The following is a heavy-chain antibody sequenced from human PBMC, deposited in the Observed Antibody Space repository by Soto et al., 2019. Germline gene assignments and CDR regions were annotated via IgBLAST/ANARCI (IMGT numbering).Heavy chain of an antibody. Sequence: PSETLSLTCAVYGGSFSGYYWGWIRQPPGKGLEWIGEINHSGSTNYNPSLKSRVTISVDTSKNQFSLKLSSVTAADTAVYYCARSRGMVRGVKANYYYYYGMDVWGQGTTVTVSS. CDR1: GGSFSGYY. CDR2: INHSGST. CDR3: ARSRGMVRGVKANYYYYYGMDV. V-gene: IGHV4-34*01. J-gene: IGHJ6*02. D-gene: IGHD3-10*01.